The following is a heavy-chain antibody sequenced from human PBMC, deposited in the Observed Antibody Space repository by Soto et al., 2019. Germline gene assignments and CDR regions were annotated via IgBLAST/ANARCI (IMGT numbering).Heavy chain of an antibody. V-gene: IGHV1-69*13. CDR1: GGTFSSYA. J-gene: IGHJ5*02. Sequence: SLKVSCKASGGTFSSYAIIWVRQAPGQGLEWMGGIIPIFGTANYAQKFQGRVTITADESTSTAYMELSSLRSEDTAVYYCARSGGFWGDPWGQGTLVTVSS. D-gene: IGHD3-16*01. CDR2: IIPIFGTA. CDR3: ARSGGFWGDP.